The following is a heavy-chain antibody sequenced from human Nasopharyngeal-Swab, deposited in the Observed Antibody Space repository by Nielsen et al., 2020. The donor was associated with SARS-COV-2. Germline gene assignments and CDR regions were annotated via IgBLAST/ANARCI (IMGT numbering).Heavy chain of an antibody. D-gene: IGHD4-17*01. Sequence: GESLKISCAASGFTFSSYAMSWVRQAPGKGLEWVSAISGSGGSTYYADSVKGRFTISRDNSKNTLYLQMNSLRAGDTAVYYCAKCRGPWTVATGAFDVWGQGTVITVSS. V-gene: IGHV3-23*01. CDR3: AKCRGPWTVATGAFDV. CDR2: ISGSGGST. CDR1: GFTFSSYA. J-gene: IGHJ3*01.